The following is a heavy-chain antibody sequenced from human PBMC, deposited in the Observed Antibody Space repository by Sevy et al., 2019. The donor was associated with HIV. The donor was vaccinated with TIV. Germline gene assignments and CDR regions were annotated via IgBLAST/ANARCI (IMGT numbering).Heavy chain of an antibody. CDR1: GFTFSSYA. D-gene: IGHD6-13*01. J-gene: IGHJ6*03. Sequence: GGSLRLSCAASGFTFSSYAMHWVRQAPDKGLEWVAVISHDGSNKYYADSVKGRFTISRDNSKNTLYLQMNSLRAEDTAVYYCARAGDSSSWYSAGPMDVWGKGTTVTVSS. CDR3: ARAGDSSSWYSAGPMDV. CDR2: ISHDGSNK. V-gene: IGHV3-30-3*01.